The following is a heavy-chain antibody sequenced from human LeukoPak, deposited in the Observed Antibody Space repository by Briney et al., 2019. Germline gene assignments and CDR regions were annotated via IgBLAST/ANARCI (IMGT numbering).Heavy chain of an antibody. CDR1: GLTFSDYH. CDR2: ISDNRRTK. CDR3: ATVHFGYFTF. Sequence: PGGSLKLSCEASGLTFSDYHMSWIRQAPGKGQEWVSHISDNRRTKYYANSVQGRFTVSRDNAKNSLYLQMNSLRADDTAVYYCATVHFGYFTFWGQGTLVPVSS. V-gene: IGHV3-11*01. D-gene: IGHD3-3*01. J-gene: IGHJ4*02.